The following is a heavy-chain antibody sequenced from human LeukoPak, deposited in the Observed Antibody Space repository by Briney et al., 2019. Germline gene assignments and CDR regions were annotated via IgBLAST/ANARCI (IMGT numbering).Heavy chain of an antibody. CDR3: ARETGELPYYSDY. J-gene: IGHJ4*02. CDR2: IYYSGST. CDR1: GGSISNYY. D-gene: IGHD3-10*01. Sequence: PSETLSLTCTVSGGSISNYYWSWIRQPPGKGLEWIGYIYYSGSTNYNPSLRSRVTISVDTSKNQFSLKLSSVTAADTAVYYCARETGELPYYSDYWGQGTLVTVSS. V-gene: IGHV4-59*01.